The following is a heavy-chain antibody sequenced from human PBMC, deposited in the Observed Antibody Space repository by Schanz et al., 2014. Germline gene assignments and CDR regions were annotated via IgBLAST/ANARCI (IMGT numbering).Heavy chain of an antibody. CDR3: ARDGEAAAGSDD. Sequence: QVQLVQSGAEVKKPGASVKVSCKASGYTFTSYYMHWVRQAPGQGLKWMGIINPSGGSTSYTQKFQGRVSMDRDTPTSTDYMEQSSLRSEDTDEYYCARDGEAAAGSDDWGQGTLVTVSS. CDR2: INPSGGST. V-gene: IGHV1-46*03. J-gene: IGHJ4*02. D-gene: IGHD6-13*01. CDR1: GYTFTSYY.